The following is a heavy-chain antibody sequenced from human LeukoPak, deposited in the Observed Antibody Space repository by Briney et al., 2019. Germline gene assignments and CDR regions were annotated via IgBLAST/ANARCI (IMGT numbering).Heavy chain of an antibody. CDR1: GYTFTGYY. Sequence: GASVKVSCKASGYTFTGYYMHWVRQAPGQGLEWMGWINPNSGGTNYAQKFQGRVTMTRDTSISTAYMELSRLRSDDTAVYYCARVPRIIASGYYFDYWGQGTLVTVSS. CDR3: ARVPRIIASGYYFDY. V-gene: IGHV1-2*02. J-gene: IGHJ4*02. CDR2: INPNSGGT. D-gene: IGHD6-13*01.